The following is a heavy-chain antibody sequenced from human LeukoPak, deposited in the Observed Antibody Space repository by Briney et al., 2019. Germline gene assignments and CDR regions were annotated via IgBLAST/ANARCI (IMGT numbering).Heavy chain of an antibody. Sequence: GGSLRLSCAASGFTFSNAWMSWVRQAPGKGLEWVSAISGSGGSTYYADSVKGRFTISRDNSKNTLYLQMNSLRAEDTAVYYCARVNLIVVVITTFDYWGQGTLVTVSS. V-gene: IGHV3-23*01. D-gene: IGHD3-22*01. CDR3: ARVNLIVVVITTFDY. J-gene: IGHJ4*02. CDR2: ISGSGGST. CDR1: GFTFSNAW.